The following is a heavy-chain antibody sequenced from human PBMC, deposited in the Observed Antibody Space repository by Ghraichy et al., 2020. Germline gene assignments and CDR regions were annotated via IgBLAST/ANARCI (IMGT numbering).Heavy chain of an antibody. V-gene: IGHV4-4*02. CDR3: AREIDQQGYFDS. Sequence: SETLSLTCAVSGDSIISNNWWSWVRQPPGKGLECIGEIFHSGSTNYNPSLKSRITISLAKSKNQFSLKMTSVTAADTAVYYCAREIDQQGYFDSWGQGTLVTVSS. CDR1: GDSIISNNW. CDR2: IFHSGST. J-gene: IGHJ4*02. D-gene: IGHD6-13*01.